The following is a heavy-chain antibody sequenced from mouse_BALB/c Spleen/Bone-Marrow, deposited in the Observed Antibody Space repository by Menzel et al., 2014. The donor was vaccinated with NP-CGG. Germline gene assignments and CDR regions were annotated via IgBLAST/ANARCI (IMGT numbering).Heavy chain of an antibody. V-gene: IGHV1-14*01. Sequence: EVKLMESGPELVKPGASVKMSCKASGYTFTAYVMHWVQQKPGQGLEWIGYINPYNDGTKYNEKSKGKATLTSDKSSSTAYMELSSLTSEDSAVYYCAREGGLRRGDYYAMDYWGQGTSVTVSS. D-gene: IGHD2-4*01. CDR3: AREGGLRRGDYYAMDY. CDR1: GYTFTAYV. CDR2: INPYNDGT. J-gene: IGHJ4*01.